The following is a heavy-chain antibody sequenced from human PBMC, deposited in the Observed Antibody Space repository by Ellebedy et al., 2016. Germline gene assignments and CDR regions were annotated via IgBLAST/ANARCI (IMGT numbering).Heavy chain of an antibody. CDR1: GGSISSYY. Sequence: SETLSLTXTVSGGSISSYYWSWIRQPPGKGLEWIGEINHSGSTNYNPSLKSRVTISVDTSKNQFSLKLSSVTAADTAVYYCAKDWDYYGSGTWGQGTLVTVSP. CDR2: INHSGST. J-gene: IGHJ5*02. D-gene: IGHD3-10*01. V-gene: IGHV4-34*01. CDR3: AKDWDYYGSGT.